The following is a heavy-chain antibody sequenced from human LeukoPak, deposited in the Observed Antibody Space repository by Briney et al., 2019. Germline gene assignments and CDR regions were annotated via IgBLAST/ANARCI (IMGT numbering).Heavy chain of an antibody. J-gene: IGHJ3*02. D-gene: IGHD5-24*01. CDR2: SNSDGSST. CDR1: GFTFRSYW. CDR3: AREARDGYNSAAFDI. V-gene: IGHV3-74*01. Sequence: PGGSLRLSCAASGFTFRSYWMHRVRHGPGKGLVWVSRSNSDGSSTSHADSVKGRFTISRDNAKNTLYLQMNSLRAEDTAVYYCAREARDGYNSAAFDIWGQGTMVTVSS.